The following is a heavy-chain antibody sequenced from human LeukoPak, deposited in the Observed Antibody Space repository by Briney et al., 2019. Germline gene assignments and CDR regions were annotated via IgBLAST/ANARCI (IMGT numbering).Heavy chain of an antibody. D-gene: IGHD3-16*02. Sequence: PGRSLRLSCAASGFTFSSYGMHWVRQAPGKGLEWVAVIWYDGSNKYYADSVKGRFTISRDNSKNTLYLQMSSLRAEDTAVYYCAREGYDYVWGSYRQYYFDYWGQGTLVTVSS. CDR2: IWYDGSNK. CDR1: GFTFSSYG. J-gene: IGHJ4*02. CDR3: AREGYDYVWGSYRQYYFDY. V-gene: IGHV3-33*01.